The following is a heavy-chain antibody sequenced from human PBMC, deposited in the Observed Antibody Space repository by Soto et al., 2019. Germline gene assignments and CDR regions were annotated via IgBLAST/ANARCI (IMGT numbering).Heavy chain of an antibody. CDR3: ATDGSSWKKVDY. D-gene: IGHD6-13*01. J-gene: IGHJ4*02. Sequence: ASVKVSCKVSGYTLTELSMHWVRQAPGKGLEWMGGFDPEDGETIYAQKFQGRVTMTEDTSTDTAYMELSSLRSEDTAVYYCATDGSSWKKVDYWGQGTLVTVSS. CDR2: FDPEDGET. V-gene: IGHV1-24*01. CDR1: GYTLTELS.